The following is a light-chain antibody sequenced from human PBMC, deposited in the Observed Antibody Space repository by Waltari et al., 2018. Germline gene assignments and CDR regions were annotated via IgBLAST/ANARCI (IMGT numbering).Light chain of an antibody. V-gene: IGLV2-8*01. CDR1: SSDVGGYKF. CDR3: SSYAGSNNLV. J-gene: IGLJ1*01. CDR2: EVN. Sequence: QSALTQPPSASGSPGQSVTISCTGNSSDVGGYKFVSWYQQHPGRAPKLMIYEVNQRPSGVPDRFSGSKSGNTASLTVSGLQAEDEADYYCSSYAGSNNLVFGTGTKVTVL.